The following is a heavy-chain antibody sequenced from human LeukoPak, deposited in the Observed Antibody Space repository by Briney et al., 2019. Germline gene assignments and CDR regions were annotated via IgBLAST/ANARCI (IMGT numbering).Heavy chain of an antibody. CDR2: IYYSGST. CDR1: GGSISNYY. Sequence: SETLSLTCTVSGGSISNYYWSWIRQPPGKGLEWIGYIYYSGSTIYNPSLKSRVTISVDTSKNQFSLKLSSVTAADTAVYYCARRTLNSAADDYWGQGTLVTVSS. V-gene: IGHV4-59*08. D-gene: IGHD1-1*01. CDR3: ARRTLNSAADDY. J-gene: IGHJ4*02.